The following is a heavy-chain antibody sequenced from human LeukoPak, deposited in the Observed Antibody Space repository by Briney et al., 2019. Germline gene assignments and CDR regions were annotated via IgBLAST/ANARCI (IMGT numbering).Heavy chain of an antibody. CDR2: INHSGST. D-gene: IGHD2-15*01. CDR3: ARHSQRGRFDP. Sequence: PSETLSLTCTVSGGSISSYYWSWIRQPPGKGLEWIGEINHSGSTNYNPSLKSRVTISVDTSKNQFSLKLSSVTAADTAVYYCARHSQRGRFDPWGQGTLVTVSS. V-gene: IGHV4-34*01. CDR1: GGSISSYY. J-gene: IGHJ5*02.